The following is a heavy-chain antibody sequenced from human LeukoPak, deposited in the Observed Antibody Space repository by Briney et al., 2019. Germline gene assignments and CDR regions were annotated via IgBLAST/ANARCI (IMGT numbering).Heavy chain of an antibody. CDR3: AQDSRRGMVKSEAWFAP. D-gene: IGHD3-3*01. CDR2: ITGSGDRT. J-gene: IGHJ5*02. V-gene: IGHV3-23*01. CDR1: GILFDRYA. Sequence: GGSLRLSCAASGILFDRYAMNWVRQAPGKGLEWVSSITGSGDRTFYTASVRGRFTIFRDNSKSTLYLDMSNLRADDTALYYCAQDSRRGMVKSEAWFAPWGQGTLVIVSS.